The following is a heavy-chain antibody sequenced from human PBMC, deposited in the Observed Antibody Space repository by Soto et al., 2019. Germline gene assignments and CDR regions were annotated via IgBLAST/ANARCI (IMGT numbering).Heavy chain of an antibody. J-gene: IGHJ6*02. CDR2: INHSGST. CDR1: GGSFSGYY. D-gene: IGHD1-26*01. Sequence: SETLSLTCAVYGGSFSGYYWSWIRQPPGKGLEWIGEINHSGSTNYNPSLKSRVTISVDTSKNQFSLKLSSVTAADTAVYYCARGLWDYYYGMDVWGQGTTVT. V-gene: IGHV4-34*01. CDR3: ARGLWDYYYGMDV.